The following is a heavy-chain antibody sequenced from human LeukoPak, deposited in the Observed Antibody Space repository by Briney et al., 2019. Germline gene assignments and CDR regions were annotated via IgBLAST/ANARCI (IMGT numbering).Heavy chain of an antibody. V-gene: IGHV3-21*01. Sequence: GGSLRLSCAASGFTFSSYSMNWVHQAPGKGLEWVSSISSSSSYIYYADSVKGRFTISRDNAKNSLYLQMNSLRAEDTAVYYCAREGKYSSGWYGAFDIWGQGTMVTVSS. D-gene: IGHD6-19*01. CDR1: GFTFSSYS. CDR2: ISSSSSYI. CDR3: AREGKYSSGWYGAFDI. J-gene: IGHJ3*02.